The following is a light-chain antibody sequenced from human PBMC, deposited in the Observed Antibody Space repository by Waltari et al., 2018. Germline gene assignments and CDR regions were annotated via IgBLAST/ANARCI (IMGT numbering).Light chain of an antibody. Sequence: DIQMTQSPSSLSASVGDRVTITCRASQSISSYLNWYQQKPGKAPKLLIYGASRLRGGAPSRFSGSRSGTDFTLTISSLQPEDFASYYCQQTSSSPLTFGPGTKLDIK. CDR2: GAS. CDR3: QQTSSSPLT. CDR1: QSISSY. J-gene: IGKJ3*01. V-gene: IGKV1-39*01.